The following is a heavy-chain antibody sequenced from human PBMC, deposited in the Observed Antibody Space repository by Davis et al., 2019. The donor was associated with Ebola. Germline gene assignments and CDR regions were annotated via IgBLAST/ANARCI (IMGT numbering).Heavy chain of an antibody. CDR1: GFIFRSYA. D-gene: IGHD4-17*01. Sequence: GESLKISCAASGFIFRSYAMSWVRQAPGKGLEWVSSISVRSITYHAHSVKGRFTISRDNSKNTLYLQMNSLRAEDTAVYYCAKVHPPTTVTTGWFDPWGQGTLVTVSS. CDR2: ISVRSIT. CDR3: AKVHPPTTVTTGWFDP. J-gene: IGHJ5*02. V-gene: IGHV3-23*01.